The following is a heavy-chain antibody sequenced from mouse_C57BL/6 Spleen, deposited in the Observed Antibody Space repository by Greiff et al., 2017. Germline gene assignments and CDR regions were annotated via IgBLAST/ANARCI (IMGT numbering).Heavy chain of an antibody. Sequence: VQLQQSGAELVRPGASVKLSCTASGFNIKDDYMHWVKQRPEQGLEWIGWIDPENGDTEYASKFQGKATITADTSSNTAYLQLSSLTSEHTAVYYCTLNYFDYWGQGTTLTVSS. CDR1: GFNIKDDY. CDR3: TLNYFDY. V-gene: IGHV14-4*01. J-gene: IGHJ2*01. CDR2: IDPENGDT.